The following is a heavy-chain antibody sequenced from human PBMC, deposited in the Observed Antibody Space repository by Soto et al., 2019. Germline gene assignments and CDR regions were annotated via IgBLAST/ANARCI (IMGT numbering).Heavy chain of an antibody. Sequence: GGSLRLSCAASGFTFSSYAMSWVRQAPGKGPEWVSAISGSGGSTYYADSVKGRFTISRDNSKNTLYLQMNSLRAEDTAVYYCAKDRRIYYDSSGYVYYFDYWGQGTLVTVSS. V-gene: IGHV3-23*01. CDR3: AKDRRIYYDSSGYVYYFDY. CDR1: GFTFSSYA. CDR2: ISGSGGST. J-gene: IGHJ4*02. D-gene: IGHD3-22*01.